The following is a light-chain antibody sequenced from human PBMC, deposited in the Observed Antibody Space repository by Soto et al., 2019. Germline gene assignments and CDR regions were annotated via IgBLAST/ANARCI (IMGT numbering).Light chain of an antibody. CDR2: AAS. J-gene: IGKJ1*01. CDR1: QGISSY. CDR3: QQRSNWPRT. Sequence: IQLTQSPSSLSASVGDRVTITCRASQGISSYLAWYQQKPGKAPKLLIYAASTLQSGVPSRFSGSGSGTDFTLTISSLQPEDFAVYYCQQRSNWPRTFGQGTKVEIK. V-gene: IGKV1-9*01.